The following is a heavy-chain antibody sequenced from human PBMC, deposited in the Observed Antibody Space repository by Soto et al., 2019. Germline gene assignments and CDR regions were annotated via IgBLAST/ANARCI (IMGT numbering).Heavy chain of an antibody. CDR3: ARAPHGFGELDFDY. V-gene: IGHV1-8*01. D-gene: IGHD3-10*01. J-gene: IGHJ4*02. CDR2: MNPNSGNT. Sequence: QVQLVQSGAEVKKPGASVKVSCKASGYTFTSYDINWVRQATGQGLEWMGWMNPNSGNTGYAQKFQGRVTMTRNTSISTAHMELSSLRSEDTAVYYCARAPHGFGELDFDYWGQGTLVTVSS. CDR1: GYTFTSYD.